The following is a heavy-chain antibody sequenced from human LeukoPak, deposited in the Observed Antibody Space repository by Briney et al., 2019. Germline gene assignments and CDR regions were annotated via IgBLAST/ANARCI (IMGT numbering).Heavy chain of an antibody. CDR1: GTTLSNYG. Sequence: PGGSLRLSCAVSGTTLSNYGMSWVRQAPGKGLEWVAGISDSGGRTNYADSVKGRFTISRDNPKNTLYLQMNSLRPEDTAVYFCAKRGVVIRVILVGFHKEAYYFDSWGQGVLVTVSS. J-gene: IGHJ4*02. CDR2: ISDSGGRT. D-gene: IGHD3-22*01. V-gene: IGHV3-23*01. CDR3: AKRGVVIRVILVGFHKEAYYFDS.